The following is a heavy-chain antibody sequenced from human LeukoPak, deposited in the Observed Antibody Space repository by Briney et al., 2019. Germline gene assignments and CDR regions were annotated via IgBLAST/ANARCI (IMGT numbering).Heavy chain of an antibody. J-gene: IGHJ4*02. V-gene: IGHV3-21*01. CDR2: ISSSGTYI. Sequence: GGSLRLSCAASGFTFTTYSMNWVRQAPGKGLEWVSSISSSGTYIHYADSLKGRFTISRDNAKNSLYLQMDSLRAEDTAVYYCARDLYGDCGVDYWGQGTLVTVSS. D-gene: IGHD4-17*01. CDR1: GFTFTTYS. CDR3: ARDLYGDCGVDY.